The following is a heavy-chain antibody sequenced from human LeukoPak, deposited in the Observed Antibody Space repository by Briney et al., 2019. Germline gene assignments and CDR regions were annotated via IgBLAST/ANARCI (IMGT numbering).Heavy chain of an antibody. V-gene: IGHV4-59*08. CDR3: ASHAGRLRYFDWSTWAPFDY. Sequence: PSETLSLTCTVSGGSISSYYSSWIRQPPGKGLEWIGYIYYSGSTNYNPSLKSRVTISVDTSKNQFSLKLSSVTPADTAVYYCASHAGRLRYFDWSTWAPFDYWGQGTLVTVSS. CDR2: IYYSGST. D-gene: IGHD3-9*01. CDR1: GGSISSYY. J-gene: IGHJ4*02.